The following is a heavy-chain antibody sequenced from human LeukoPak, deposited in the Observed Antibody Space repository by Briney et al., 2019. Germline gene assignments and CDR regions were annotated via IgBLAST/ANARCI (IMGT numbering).Heavy chain of an antibody. Sequence: GGSLRLSCAASGFTFSIYRMNWVRQAPGKGLEWVSYISSSGGTIYDADSVKGRFTISRDNIRNSLYLQMNSLRDEDTAVYYCARGPPNNSGWPAHFDYWGQGILVTVSS. CDR2: ISSSGGTI. CDR3: ARGPPNNSGWPAHFDY. J-gene: IGHJ4*02. D-gene: IGHD5-12*01. CDR1: GFTFSIYR. V-gene: IGHV3-48*02.